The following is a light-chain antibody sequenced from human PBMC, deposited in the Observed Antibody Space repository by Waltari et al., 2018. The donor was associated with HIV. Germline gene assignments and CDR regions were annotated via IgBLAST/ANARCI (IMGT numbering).Light chain of an antibody. V-gene: IGLV2-8*01. J-gene: IGLJ1*01. CDR2: EVT. CDR3: SSYAGSNSYV. CDR1: SSDVGGYNY. Sequence: QSALTQPPSASGSPGQSVTISCTGTSSDVGGYNYVSWYQQHPGKAPQLMIYEVTTRPSGVPERVSGSKSGNTASRTVSGRQAEDEADYYCSSYAGSNSYVFGAGTKVTVL.